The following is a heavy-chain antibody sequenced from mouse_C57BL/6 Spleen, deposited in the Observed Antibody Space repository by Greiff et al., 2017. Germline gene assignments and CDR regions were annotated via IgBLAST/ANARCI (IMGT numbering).Heavy chain of an antibody. CDR2: IYPGDGDT. Sequence: QVQLQQSGPELVKPGASVKISCKASGYAFSSSWMNWVKQRPGKGLEWIGRIYPGDGDTNYNGKFKGKATLTADKSSCTAYMQLSSLTSEDSAVYCWATYSNYYFDDWGQGTTLTVSS. CDR1: GYAFSSSW. V-gene: IGHV1-82*01. J-gene: IGHJ2*01. CDR3: ATYSNYYFDD. D-gene: IGHD2-5*01.